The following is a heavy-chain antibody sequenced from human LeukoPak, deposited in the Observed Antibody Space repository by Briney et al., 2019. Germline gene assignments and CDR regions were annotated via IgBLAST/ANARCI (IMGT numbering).Heavy chain of an antibody. CDR3: AKYWRGSSTYMDV. CDR1: GFTFSSYA. J-gene: IGHJ6*03. CDR2: ISGSGGST. V-gene: IGHV3-23*01. D-gene: IGHD6-6*01. Sequence: GGSLRLSCAASGFTFSSYAMSWVRQAPGKGLEWVSAISGSGGSTYYGDSVKGRFTISRDNSKNTLYLQMNSLRAEDTAVYYCAKYWRGSSTYMDVWGKGTTVTVSS.